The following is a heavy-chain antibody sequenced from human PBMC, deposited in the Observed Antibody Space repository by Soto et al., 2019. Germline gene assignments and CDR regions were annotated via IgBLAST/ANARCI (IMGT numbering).Heavy chain of an antibody. CDR3: AKDRRAGGNYGFYSDF. Sequence: QPGGSLRLSCAASGFTFSSYGMTWVRQAPGKGLEWVSFSSATGAGTYYADSVKGRFTISRDNSKNTLYLQMTSLRAGDTAVYYCAKDRRAGGNYGFYSDFWGQGALVTVSS. J-gene: IGHJ4*02. D-gene: IGHD1-7*01. CDR1: GFTFSSYG. CDR2: SSATGAGT. V-gene: IGHV3-23*01.